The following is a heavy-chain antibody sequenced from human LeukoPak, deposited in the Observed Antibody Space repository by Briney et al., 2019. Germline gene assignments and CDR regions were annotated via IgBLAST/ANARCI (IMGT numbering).Heavy chain of an antibody. CDR2: IYPGDSDT. D-gene: IGHD6-6*01. CDR1: GYRFTSYW. CDR3: ARQKSAARPPYYYYYMDV. Sequence: GESLRISCKGSGYRFTSYWIGWVRQMPGKGLEWMGIIYPGDSDTTYSPSFQGQVTISADKSISTAYLQWSSLKASDTAMYYCARQKSAARPPYYYYYMDVWGKGTTVTVSS. V-gene: IGHV5-51*01. J-gene: IGHJ6*03.